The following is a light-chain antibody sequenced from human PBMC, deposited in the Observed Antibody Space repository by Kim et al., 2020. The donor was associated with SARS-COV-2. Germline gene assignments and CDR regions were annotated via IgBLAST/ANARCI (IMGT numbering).Light chain of an antibody. CDR3: QSYDSTTLWV. CDR2: GHN. V-gene: IGLV6-57*02. CDR1: SGSIASNY. Sequence: KTVTISCPGSSGSIASNYVQWYQQRPGSAPTPVIYGHNQSPSGVPDRFSGSIDSSSNSASLTISGLTTEDEADYYCQSYDSTTLWVFGGGTQLTV. J-gene: IGLJ3*02.